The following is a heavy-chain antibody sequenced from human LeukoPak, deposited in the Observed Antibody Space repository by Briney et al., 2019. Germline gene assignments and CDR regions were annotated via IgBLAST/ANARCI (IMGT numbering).Heavy chain of an antibody. J-gene: IGHJ5*02. V-gene: IGHV4-39*01. D-gene: IGHD6-25*01. CDR3: ATLRSSGWPHVKTS. Sequence: GSLRLSCTVSGGSIRNDNHYWSWIRQPPGRGLEWVASIYDNENTYYSSSLKSRLTISVDTSENQFSLKLNSVTAADTAVYYCATLRSSGWPHVKTSWGKGTLVTVSS. CDR2: IYDNENT. CDR1: GGSIRNDNHY.